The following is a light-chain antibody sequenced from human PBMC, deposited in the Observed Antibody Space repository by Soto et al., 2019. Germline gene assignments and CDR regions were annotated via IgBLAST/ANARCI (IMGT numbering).Light chain of an antibody. CDR2: GAS. V-gene: IGKV3-20*01. CDR3: QQYDSSPRT. Sequence: EIVLTQSPATLSLSPGERATLSCRASQNINNFLAWYQQRPGQAPRLLIYGASSRATGIPDRFSGSGSGTDFTLTIIRLEPEDFAVYYCQQYDSSPRTFGQGTKVDIK. J-gene: IGKJ1*01. CDR1: QNINNF.